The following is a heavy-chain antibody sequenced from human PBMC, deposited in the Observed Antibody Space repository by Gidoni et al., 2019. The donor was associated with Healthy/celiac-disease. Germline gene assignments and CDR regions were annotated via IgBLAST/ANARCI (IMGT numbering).Heavy chain of an antibody. CDR3: ARDSRNGRWLQPY. J-gene: IGHJ4*02. V-gene: IGHV3-30-3*01. D-gene: IGHD5-12*01. Sequence: QVQLVASGGAVVQPGRSLRLSCAASRVTFSSSAMHWVRQAPGKGLEWVAVISDDGSNKYYAGSVKGRFTISRDNSKNTLYLQMNSLRAEDTAVYYCARDSRNGRWLQPYWGQGTLVTVSS. CDR1: RVTFSSSA. CDR2: ISDDGSNK.